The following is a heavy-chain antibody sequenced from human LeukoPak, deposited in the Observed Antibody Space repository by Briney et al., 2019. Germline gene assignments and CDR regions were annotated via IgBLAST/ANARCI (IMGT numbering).Heavy chain of an antibody. CDR2: ISYDGSNK. J-gene: IGHJ4*02. CDR3: TTTAGYNYGQY. V-gene: IGHV3-30*03. Sequence: GGSLRLSCAASGFTFSSYGMHWVRQAPGKGLEWVAVISYDGSNKYYADSVRGRFTISRDNSKNTLYLQMNSLRAEDTAIYYCTTTAGYNYGQYWGQGTLVTVSS. D-gene: IGHD5-18*01. CDR1: GFTFSSYG.